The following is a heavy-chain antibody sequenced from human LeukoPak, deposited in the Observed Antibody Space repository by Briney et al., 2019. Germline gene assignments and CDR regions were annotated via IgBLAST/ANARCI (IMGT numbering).Heavy chain of an antibody. Sequence: GASVKVSCKAPGGTFSSYAISWVRQAPGQGLEWMGGIIPIFGTANYAQKFQGRVTITTDESTSTAYMELSSLRSEDTAVYYCASERTGAPYYFDYWGQGTLVTVSS. CDR1: GGTFSSYA. V-gene: IGHV1-69*05. J-gene: IGHJ4*02. D-gene: IGHD1-26*01. CDR2: IIPIFGTA. CDR3: ASERTGAPYYFDY.